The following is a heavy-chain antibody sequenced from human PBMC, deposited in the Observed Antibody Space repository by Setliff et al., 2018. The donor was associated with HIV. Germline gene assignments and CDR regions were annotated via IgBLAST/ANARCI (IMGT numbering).Heavy chain of an antibody. D-gene: IGHD1-1*01. CDR3: ANRLRGYNKWYYFDY. J-gene: IGHJ4*02. V-gene: IGHV3-23*01. CDR1: GITFNSYA. Sequence: PGESLKISCAASGITFNSYAMSWVRQAPGKGLEWVATMSGSTGDTYYADSVKGRFTISRDNSKNTLSLQMNSLGAEDTAVYYCANRLRGYNKWYYFDYWGQGTLVTVSS. CDR2: MSGSTGDT.